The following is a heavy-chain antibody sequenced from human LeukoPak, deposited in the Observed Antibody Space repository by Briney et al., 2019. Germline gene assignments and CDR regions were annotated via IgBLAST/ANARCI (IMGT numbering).Heavy chain of an antibody. CDR2: INHSGST. Sequence: SETLSLTCAAYGGSFSGYYWSWIRQPPGKGLEWIGEINHSGSTNYNPSLKSRVTISVDTSKNQFSLKLSSVTAADTAVYYCARVGAARAVAGTWSLDYWGQGTLVTVSS. CDR1: GGSFSGYY. J-gene: IGHJ4*02. D-gene: IGHD6-19*01. CDR3: ARVGAARAVAGTWSLDY. V-gene: IGHV4-34*01.